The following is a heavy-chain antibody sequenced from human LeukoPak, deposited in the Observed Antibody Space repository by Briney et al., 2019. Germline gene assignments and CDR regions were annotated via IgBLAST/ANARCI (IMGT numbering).Heavy chain of an antibody. D-gene: IGHD3-22*01. V-gene: IGHV3-9*01. CDR1: GFTFDDYA. J-gene: IGHJ4*02. CDR2: INWNSDSI. Sequence: PGGSLRLSCAVSGFTFDDYAMHWVRQVPGKGLEWVSGINWNSDSIGYADSVKGRFTTSRDNAKSSLYLQMNSLRAEDTAVYYCARVPYDSPNYWGQGTLVTVSS. CDR3: ARVPYDSPNY.